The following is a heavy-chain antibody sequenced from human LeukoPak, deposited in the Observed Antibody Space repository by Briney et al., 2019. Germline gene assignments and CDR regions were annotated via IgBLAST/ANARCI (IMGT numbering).Heavy chain of an antibody. J-gene: IGHJ3*02. D-gene: IGHD5-12*01. CDR2: IWDTEIT. CDR3: ARGLVLATDDAFDI. CDR1: GGSIRSYF. Sequence: SGTLSLTCTVSGGSIRSYFWSWLRQPPGKGLEWIGYIWDTEITDYNPSLKSRVTISLDTSKNHFSLKLRSVTAADTALYFCARGLVLATDDAFDIWGQGTLVTVSS. V-gene: IGHV4-59*01.